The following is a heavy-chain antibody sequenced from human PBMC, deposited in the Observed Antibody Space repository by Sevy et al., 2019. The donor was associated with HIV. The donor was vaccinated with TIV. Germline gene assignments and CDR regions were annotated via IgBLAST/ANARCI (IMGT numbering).Heavy chain of an antibody. CDR3: ARDQDYFKY. J-gene: IGHJ4*02. V-gene: IGHV4-61*01. Sequence: SETLSLTCTVSGGSVISGSFYWSWIRQAPGKGLEWIGHVYKSGTTYYNTSLQSRVTISVDTSKNQFSLKVSSLTAADTAVYYCARDQDYFKYWGQGILVTVSS. CDR1: GGSVISGSFY. CDR2: VYKSGTT.